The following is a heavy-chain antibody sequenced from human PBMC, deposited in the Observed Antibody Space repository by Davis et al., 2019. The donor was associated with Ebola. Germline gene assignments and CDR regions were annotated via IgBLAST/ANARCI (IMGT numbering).Heavy chain of an antibody. Sequence: MPSETLSLTCAVYGGSFSGYYWSWICQPPGKGLEWLGEINHSGSTNYNPSLKSRVTISVDTSKNQFSLKLSSVTAADTAVYYCASGRLLWFGDLSGWFDPWGQGTLVTVSS. CDR2: INHSGST. D-gene: IGHD3-10*01. J-gene: IGHJ5*02. CDR3: ASGRLLWFGDLSGWFDP. CDR1: GGSFSGYY. V-gene: IGHV4-34*01.